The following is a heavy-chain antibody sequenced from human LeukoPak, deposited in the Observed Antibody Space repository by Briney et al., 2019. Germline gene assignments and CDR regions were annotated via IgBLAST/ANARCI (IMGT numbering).Heavy chain of an antibody. J-gene: IGHJ6*03. CDR3: ARVWYYGSGTNSDLYYYYYMDV. V-gene: IGHV4-39*07. Sequence: PSETLSLTCTVSGGSISSSSYYWGWIRQPPGKGLEWIGEINHSGSTNYNPSLKSRVTISIDTSKNQFSLKLSAVTAADTAVYYCARVWYYGSGTNSDLYYYYYMDVWGRGTTVTVSS. D-gene: IGHD3-10*01. CDR2: INHSGST. CDR1: GGSISSSSYY.